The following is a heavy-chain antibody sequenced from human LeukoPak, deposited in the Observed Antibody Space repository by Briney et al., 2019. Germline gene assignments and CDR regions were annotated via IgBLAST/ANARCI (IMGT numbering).Heavy chain of an antibody. Sequence: SETLSLTCTVSGGSFTSSNHYWGWIRQPPGKGLEWIGSIYYTGRTYDNPSLKSRVTTSVDTSKNQFSLRLTSVTAADTAVYYCARLYYDSSGYYYFDYWGQRTLVTVSS. J-gene: IGHJ4*02. CDR3: ARLYYDSSGYYYFDY. CDR1: GGSFTSSNHY. CDR2: IYYTGRT. V-gene: IGHV4-39*01. D-gene: IGHD3-22*01.